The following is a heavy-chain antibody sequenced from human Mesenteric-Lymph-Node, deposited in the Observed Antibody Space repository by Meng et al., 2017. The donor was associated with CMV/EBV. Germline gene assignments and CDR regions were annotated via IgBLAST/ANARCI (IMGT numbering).Heavy chain of an antibody. CDR1: VYTFPSYG. CDR2: ISAYNGNT. J-gene: IGHJ4*02. CDR3: ARDSGVAPFDY. Sequence: PCKAPVYTFPSYGISWVRQAPGQGLEWMEWISAYNGNTNYAQELQGRVTMTTDTSTSTAYMELRSLRSDDTAVYYCARDSGVAPFDYWGQGTLVTVSS. D-gene: IGHD7-27*01. V-gene: IGHV1-18*04.